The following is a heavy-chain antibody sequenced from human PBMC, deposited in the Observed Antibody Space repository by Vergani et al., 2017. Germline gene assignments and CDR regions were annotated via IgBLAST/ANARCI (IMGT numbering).Heavy chain of an antibody. CDR3: ARAGSYYYDSSGYSVPFDY. CDR1: GFTFDDYG. V-gene: IGHV3-20*04. Sequence: EVQLVESGGGVVRPGGSLRLSCAASGFTFDDYGMSWVRQAPGKGLEWVSGINWNGGSTGYADSVKGRFTISRDNAKHSLYLQMNSLTAEDTALYYCARAGSYYYDSSGYSVPFDYWGQGSLVTVSS. J-gene: IGHJ4*02. D-gene: IGHD3-22*01. CDR2: INWNGGST.